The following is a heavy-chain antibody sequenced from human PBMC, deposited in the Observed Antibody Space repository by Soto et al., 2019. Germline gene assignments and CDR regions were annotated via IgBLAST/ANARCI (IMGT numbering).Heavy chain of an antibody. Sequence: EVQLVESGGDVVQPGGSLRLSCAASGFTFSSYWMHWVRQVPGKGLEWVARINGDGSITSHADSVTGRFTISRDNAKDTLDLQMRSLRAEDTGVYYCARAETTKYDSSGYGYWGQGVRVIVSS. V-gene: IGHV3-74*03. CDR1: GFTFSSYW. J-gene: IGHJ1*01. CDR3: ARAETTKYDSSGYGY. D-gene: IGHD3-22*01. CDR2: INGDGSIT.